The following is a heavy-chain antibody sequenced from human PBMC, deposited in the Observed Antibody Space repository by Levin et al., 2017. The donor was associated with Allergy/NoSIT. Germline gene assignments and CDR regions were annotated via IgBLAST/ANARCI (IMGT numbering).Heavy chain of an antibody. CDR1: GFTFSSYG. Sequence: GGSLRLSCAASGFTFSSYGMHWVRQAPGKGLEWVAVIWYDGSNKYYADSVKGRFTISRDNSKNTLYLQMNSLRAEDTAVYYCARGGGEIQLWLHNYWGQGTLVTVSS. V-gene: IGHV3-33*01. CDR2: IWYDGSNK. J-gene: IGHJ4*02. D-gene: IGHD5-18*01. CDR3: ARGGGEIQLWLHNY.